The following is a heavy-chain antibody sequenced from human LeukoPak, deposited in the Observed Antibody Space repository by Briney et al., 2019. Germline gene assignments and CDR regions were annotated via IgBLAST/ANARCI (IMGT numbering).Heavy chain of an antibody. CDR1: GGSISTYY. Sequence: RPSETLSLTCTVSGGSISTYYWSWIRQPPGKGLEWIAYIYNSGSTNSNPSLKSRVTISVDTSKNQFSLRLSSVTAADTAVYYCARIYYDSGAYYLRAFDIWGQGTMVSVSS. CDR2: IYNSGST. D-gene: IGHD3-22*01. CDR3: ARIYYDSGAYYLRAFDI. V-gene: IGHV4-59*01. J-gene: IGHJ3*02.